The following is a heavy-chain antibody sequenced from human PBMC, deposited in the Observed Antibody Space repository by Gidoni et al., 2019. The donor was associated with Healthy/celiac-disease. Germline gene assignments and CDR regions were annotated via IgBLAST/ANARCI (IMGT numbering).Heavy chain of an antibody. V-gene: IGHV4-34*01. CDR2: INHSGST. J-gene: IGHJ6*03. Sequence: QVQLQQWGAGLLKPSETLSLTCAVYGGSFSGYYWSWIRQPPGKGLEWIGEINHSGSTNYNPSLKSRVTISVDTSKNQFSLKLSSVTAADTAVYYCARGGRIYTGYMDVWGKGTTVTVSS. CDR3: ARGGRIYTGYMDV. D-gene: IGHD5-12*01. CDR1: GGSFSGYY.